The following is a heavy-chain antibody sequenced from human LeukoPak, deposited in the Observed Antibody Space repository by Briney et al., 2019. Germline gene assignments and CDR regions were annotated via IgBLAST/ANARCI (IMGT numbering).Heavy chain of an antibody. V-gene: IGHV3-11*01. CDR1: GFIFSDHY. D-gene: IGHD3-16*01. CDR2: IYPGGNNM. Sequence: PGGSLRLSCAASGFIFSDHYMSWIRQAPGKGLEWVSYIYPGGNNMYHTDSVKGRLTISRDNAKNSLYLQMNSLSVEDTAVYYCARGHYGLDYWRQGTLVTVSS. J-gene: IGHJ4*02. CDR3: ARGHYGLDY.